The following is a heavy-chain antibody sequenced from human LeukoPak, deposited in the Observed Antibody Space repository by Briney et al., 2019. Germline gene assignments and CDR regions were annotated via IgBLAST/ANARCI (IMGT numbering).Heavy chain of an antibody. CDR1: GFTFSDYY. CDR2: ISSSGSTI. V-gene: IGHV3-11*04. CDR3: ARVPLRLGELSPFG. J-gene: IGHJ4*02. D-gene: IGHD3-16*02. Sequence: PGGSLRLSCAASGFTFSDYYMSWIRQAPGKGLEWVSYISSSGSTIYYADSVKGRFTISRDNAKNSLYLQMNSLRAEDTAVYYCARVPLRLGELSPFGWGQGTLVTVSS.